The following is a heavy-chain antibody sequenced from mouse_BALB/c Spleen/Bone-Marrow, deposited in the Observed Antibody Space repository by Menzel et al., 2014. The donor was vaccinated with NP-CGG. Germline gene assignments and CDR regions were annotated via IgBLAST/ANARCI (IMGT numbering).Heavy chain of an antibody. V-gene: IGHV1-4*01. D-gene: IGHD1-1*01. Sequence: LQESGAELARPGASVKMSCKASGYTFTSYTMHWVKRGPGQGLEWIGYINPSSGYTNYNQRFKDKATLTADKSSSTAYMQLSSLTSEDSAVYYCARGGNFDYWGQGTTLTVSS. CDR1: GYTFTSYT. J-gene: IGHJ2*01. CDR2: INPSSGYT. CDR3: ARGGNFDY.